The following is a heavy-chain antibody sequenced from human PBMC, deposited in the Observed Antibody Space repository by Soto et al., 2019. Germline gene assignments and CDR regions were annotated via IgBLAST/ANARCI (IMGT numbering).Heavy chain of an antibody. CDR2: ISSSGSTI. CDR3: ARDEGSYGPDY. J-gene: IGHJ4*02. D-gene: IGHD3-16*01. CDR1: GFTFSSYE. Sequence: VGSLRLSCAASGFTFSSYEMNWVRQAPGKGLEWVSYISSSGSTIYYADSVKGRFTISRDNAKNSLYLQMNSLRAEDTAVYYCARDEGSYGPDYWGQGTLVTVSS. V-gene: IGHV3-48*03.